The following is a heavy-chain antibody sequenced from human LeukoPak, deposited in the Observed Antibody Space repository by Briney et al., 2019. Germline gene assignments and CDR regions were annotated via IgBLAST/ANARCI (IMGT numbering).Heavy chain of an antibody. CDR2: IKSKTDGGTT. CDR3: TTGYYYGF. CDR1: RFTFSSYG. D-gene: IGHD3-10*01. V-gene: IGHV3-15*01. J-gene: IGHJ4*02. Sequence: GGTLRLSCAASRFTFSSYGMSWVRQAPGKGLEWVGRIKSKTDGGTTDYAAPVKGRFTISRDDSKNTLYLQMNSLKTEDTAVYYCTTGYYYGFWGQGTLVTVSS.